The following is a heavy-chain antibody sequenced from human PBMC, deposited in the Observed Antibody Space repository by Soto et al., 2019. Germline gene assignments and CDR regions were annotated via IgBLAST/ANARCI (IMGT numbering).Heavy chain of an antibody. D-gene: IGHD1-26*01. Sequence: GGSLRLSCAASGFNFGDYAMHWVRQTPGQGLEWVSGLNWNSVTPGYGDSVKGRFSISRDDGKYALYLQMTSLRPEDTALYYCVKDISGAYSGPNYDAWGQGTLVTVSS. CDR2: LNWNSVTP. CDR1: GFNFGDYA. J-gene: IGHJ4*02. V-gene: IGHV3-9*01. CDR3: VKDISGAYSGPNYDA.